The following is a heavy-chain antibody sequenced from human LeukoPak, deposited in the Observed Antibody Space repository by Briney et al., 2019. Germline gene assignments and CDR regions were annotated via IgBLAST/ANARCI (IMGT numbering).Heavy chain of an antibody. CDR2: ISTSGST. Sequence: SETLSLTCTVSGGSISNYYWSWIRQPAGKGLEWIGRISTSGSTNYNPSLKSRVTISVDKSGNQFSLKLSSVTAADTAVYYCARVALSGLYYFDNWGQGTLVTVSS. CDR1: GGSISNYY. CDR3: ARVALSGLYYFDN. J-gene: IGHJ4*02. V-gene: IGHV4-4*07. D-gene: IGHD5/OR15-5a*01.